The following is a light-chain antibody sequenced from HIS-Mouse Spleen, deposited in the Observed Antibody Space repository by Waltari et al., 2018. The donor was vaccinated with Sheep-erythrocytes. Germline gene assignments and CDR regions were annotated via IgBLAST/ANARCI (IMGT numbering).Light chain of an antibody. Sequence: QSALTQPSSVSGSPGQSITISCTGTSNAVGGNHLFSWYQQNPGKAPKLMIYEGSKRPSGVSNRFSGSKSGNTASLTISGLQAEDEADYYCSSYAGSNNWVFGGGTKLTVL. V-gene: IGLV2-23*01. CDR2: EGS. CDR3: SSYAGSNNWV. CDR1: SNAVGGNHL. J-gene: IGLJ3*02.